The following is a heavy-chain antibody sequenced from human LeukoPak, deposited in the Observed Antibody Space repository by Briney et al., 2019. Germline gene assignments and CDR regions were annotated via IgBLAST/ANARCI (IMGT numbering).Heavy chain of an antibody. D-gene: IGHD4-17*01. CDR3: ARGTIDYGDYFGLIDY. CDR2: IIPIFGTA. Sequence: SVKVSCKASGGTFSSYAISWVRQAPGQGLEWMGGIIPIFGTANYAQKFQGRVTITADESTSTADMELSSLRSEDTAVYYCARGTIDYGDYFGLIDYWGQGTLVTVSS. V-gene: IGHV1-69*13. J-gene: IGHJ4*02. CDR1: GGTFSSYA.